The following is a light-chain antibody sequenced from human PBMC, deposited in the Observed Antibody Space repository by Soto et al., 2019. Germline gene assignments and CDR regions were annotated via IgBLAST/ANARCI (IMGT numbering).Light chain of an antibody. CDR1: QSISSW. Sequence: DIQMTQSPSTLSASVGDRVTITCRASQSISSWLAWYQQKPGKAPKLLIYDASSLESGVPSRFSGSGSGTECTLTFSSLQPDDFATYYCPQYKSYSWYTVGQGTKLELK. CDR3: PQYKSYSWYT. J-gene: IGKJ2*01. V-gene: IGKV1-5*01. CDR2: DAS.